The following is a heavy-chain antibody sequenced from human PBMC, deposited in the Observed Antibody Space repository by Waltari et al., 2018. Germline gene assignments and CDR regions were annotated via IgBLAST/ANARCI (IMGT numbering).Heavy chain of an antibody. Sequence: QVQLQESGPGLVKPSETLSLTCTVSGGSISSHYWSWIRQPPGKGLEWIGYIYYSGSTNYNPSLKSRVTISVDTSKNQFSLKLSSVTAADTAVYYCARVRSYCSSTSCDAFDIWGQGTMVTVSS. D-gene: IGHD2-2*01. CDR3: ARVRSYCSSTSCDAFDI. J-gene: IGHJ3*02. CDR1: GGSISSHY. V-gene: IGHV4-59*11. CDR2: IYYSGST.